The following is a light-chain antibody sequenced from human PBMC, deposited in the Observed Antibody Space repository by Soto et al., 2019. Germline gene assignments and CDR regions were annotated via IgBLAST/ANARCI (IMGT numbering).Light chain of an antibody. CDR1: QSVGRN. Sequence: EIVMTQSQVALSVSPGESAALSCRASQSVGRNFAWYQQRPGQAPRVLIYGTSTRATGVPARFSGSGSGTDFTLTISSLKSEDCPVYYCQQYNTWPYTVGQGTRLEL. J-gene: IGKJ2*01. CDR3: QQYNTWPYT. CDR2: GTS. V-gene: IGKV3-15*01.